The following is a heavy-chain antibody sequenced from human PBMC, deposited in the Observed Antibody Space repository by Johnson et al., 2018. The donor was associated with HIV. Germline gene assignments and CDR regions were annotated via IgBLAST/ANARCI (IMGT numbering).Heavy chain of an antibody. J-gene: IGHJ3*02. Sequence: QVQLVESGGGLVQPGGSVRLSCAASGFTFSSYAMHWVRQAPGKGLEWAAVISYDGSNKYYADSVKGRFTISRDNYNNTLYLQMNSVRAEDTAVYYCARPQVAAAGRVVGNVESGDDAFDIWGQGTMVTVSS. CDR3: ARPQVAAAGRVVGNVESGDDAFDI. CDR1: GFTFSSYA. V-gene: IGHV3-30*04. CDR2: ISYDGSNK. D-gene: IGHD6-13*01.